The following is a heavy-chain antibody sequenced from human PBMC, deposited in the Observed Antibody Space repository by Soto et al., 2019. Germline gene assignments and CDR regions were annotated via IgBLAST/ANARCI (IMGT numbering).Heavy chain of an antibody. CDR3: ARGALWYYDILTGSAHDAFDI. V-gene: IGHV3-11*01. CDR1: GFTFSVYY. J-gene: IGHJ3*02. CDR2: ISSSGSTI. D-gene: IGHD3-9*01. Sequence: PGGSLRLSCAASGFTFSVYYMSWIRQAPGKGLEWVSYISSSGSTIYYADSVKGRFTISRDNAKNSLYLQMNSLRAEDTAVYYCARGALWYYDILTGSAHDAFDIWGQGTMVTVSS.